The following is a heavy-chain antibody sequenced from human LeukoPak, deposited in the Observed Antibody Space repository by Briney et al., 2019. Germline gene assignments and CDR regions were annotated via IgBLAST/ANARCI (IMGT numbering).Heavy chain of an antibody. D-gene: IGHD3-10*01. V-gene: IGHV1-69*06. CDR1: GGTFSSYA. CDR3: ASHYYGSGSYRGAFDI. CDR2: IIPIFGTA. J-gene: IGHJ3*02. Sequence: ASVKVSCKASGGTFSSYAISWVRQAPGQGLEWMGGIIPIFGTANYAQKFQGRVTITADKSTSTAYMELSSLRSEDTAVYYCASHYYGSGSYRGAFDIWGQGTMVTVSS.